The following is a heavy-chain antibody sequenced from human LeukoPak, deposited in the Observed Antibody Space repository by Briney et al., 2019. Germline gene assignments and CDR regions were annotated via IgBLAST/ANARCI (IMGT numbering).Heavy chain of an antibody. D-gene: IGHD2-2*01. CDR1: GFTFDVYA. CDR2: ISWNSGSI. CDR3: AKVSAASDAFDI. Sequence: GGSLRLSCAASGFTFDVYAMHWVRHAPGKGLEWVSGISWNSGSIGYADSVKGRFTISRDNAKNSLYLQMNSLRAEDTALYYCAKVSAASDAFDIWGQGTMVTVSS. V-gene: IGHV3-9*01. J-gene: IGHJ3*02.